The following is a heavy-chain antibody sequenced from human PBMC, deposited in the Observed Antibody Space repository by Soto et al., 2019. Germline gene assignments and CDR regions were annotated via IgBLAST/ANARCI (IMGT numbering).Heavy chain of an antibody. CDR2: IIPIFGTA. D-gene: IGHD3-9*01. CDR3: ASLLLRYFDWLSYETYYYYGMDV. CDR1: GGTFSSYA. Sequence: SVKVSCKASGGTFSSYAISWVRQAPGQGLEWMGGIIPIFGTANYAQKFQGRVTITADKSTSTAYMELSSLRSEDTAVYYCASLLLRYFDWLSYETYYYYGMDVWG. J-gene: IGHJ6*01. V-gene: IGHV1-69*06.